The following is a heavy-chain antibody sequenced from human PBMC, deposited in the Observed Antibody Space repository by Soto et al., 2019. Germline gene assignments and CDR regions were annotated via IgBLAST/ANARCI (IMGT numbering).Heavy chain of an antibody. J-gene: IGHJ4*02. CDR3: ARGNSTGTSIPFDY. CDR2: INHSGST. CDR1: GGSFSGYY. Sequence: SETLSLTCAVYGGSFSGYYWSWIRQPPGKGLEWIGEINHSGSTNYNPSLKSRVTISVDTSKNQFSLKLSSVTAADTAMYYCARGNSTGTSIPFDYWGQGTMVTVSS. D-gene: IGHD1-7*01. V-gene: IGHV4-34*01.